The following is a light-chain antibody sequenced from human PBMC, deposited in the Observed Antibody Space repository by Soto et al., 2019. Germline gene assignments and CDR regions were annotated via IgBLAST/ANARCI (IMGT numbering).Light chain of an antibody. CDR3: QQYGSSGT. Sequence: EIVLTQSPGTLSLSPGKRATLSCRASQSASNNYLAWYQQKPGQAPSLLIYGASNRATGIPDRFSGSGSGTDFTLTISRLEPEDFAVYYCQQYGSSGTFGQGTKVEIK. V-gene: IGKV3-20*01. J-gene: IGKJ1*01. CDR2: GAS. CDR1: QSASNNY.